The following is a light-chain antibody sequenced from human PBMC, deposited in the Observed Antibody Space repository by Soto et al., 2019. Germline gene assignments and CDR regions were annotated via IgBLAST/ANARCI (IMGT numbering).Light chain of an antibody. CDR2: TND. CDR1: RSNIGTNT. CDR3: AAWDDSLNGWV. J-gene: IGLJ3*02. Sequence: QSVLTQSPSTSGTPGQRVTISCSGSRSNIGTNTGNWYQQRPGTAPKLLIYTNDQRPSGVPDRFSGSKSGTSASLAISGLQSEDEDDYYCAAWDDSLNGWVFGGGTKLTVL. V-gene: IGLV1-44*01.